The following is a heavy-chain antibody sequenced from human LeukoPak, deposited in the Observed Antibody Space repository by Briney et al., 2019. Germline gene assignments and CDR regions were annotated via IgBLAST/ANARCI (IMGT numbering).Heavy chain of an antibody. D-gene: IGHD2-15*01. V-gene: IGHV3-48*03. Sequence: GGSLRLSCAASGFTFSSYEMSWVRQAPGKGLEWVSYISSSGSTIYYADSVKGRFTISRDNAKNSLYLQMNSLRAEDTAVYYCARLVVVAATANDYWGQGTLVTVSS. CDR3: ARLVVVAATANDY. CDR2: ISSSGSTI. J-gene: IGHJ4*02. CDR1: GFTFSSYE.